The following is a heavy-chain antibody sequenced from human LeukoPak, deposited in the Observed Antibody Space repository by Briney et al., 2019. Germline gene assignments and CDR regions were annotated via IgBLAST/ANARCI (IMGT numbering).Heavy chain of an antibody. CDR1: GFAFGDYA. Sequence: GGSLRLSCTASGFAFGDYAMTWVRQAPGKGLEWVGFIRSQIYGGTPEYAASVKGRFTISRDDSEGVAYLQMNSLKTEDTAVYYCTRDQTPYYWGQGTLVTVSS. CDR2: IRSQIYGGTP. CDR3: TRDQTPYY. J-gene: IGHJ4*02. V-gene: IGHV3-49*04.